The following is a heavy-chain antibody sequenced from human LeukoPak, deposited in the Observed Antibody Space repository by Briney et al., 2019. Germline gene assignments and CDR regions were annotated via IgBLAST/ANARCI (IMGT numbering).Heavy chain of an antibody. CDR3: AEDPAYYYDSSGYRYYYYYMDV. D-gene: IGHD3-22*01. CDR2: ISGSGGSK. V-gene: IGHV3-23*01. Sequence: GGSLTLSCAASGFTFSSYGMSWVRQAPGKGLEWVSAISGSGGSKYYADSVKGRFTISIDNSKNTLYLQMNSLRAEDTAVYYCAEDPAYYYDSSGYRYYYYYMDVWGKGTTVTISS. CDR1: GFTFSSYG. J-gene: IGHJ6*03.